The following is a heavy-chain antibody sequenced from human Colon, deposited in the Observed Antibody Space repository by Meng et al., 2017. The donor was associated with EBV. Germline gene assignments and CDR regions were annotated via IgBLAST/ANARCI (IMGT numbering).Heavy chain of an antibody. Sequence: QVRRKQPGPGLVRPSEALSLSCAVSGGSISSVYWWTWVRQSPGKGLEWIGEIYHSGSTNYNPSLKSRVTISVDKSKNQFSLKLTSVTAADTAVYYCARGGYYSFDYWGQRTLVTVSS. CDR2: IYHSGST. CDR1: GGSISSVYW. D-gene: IGHD5-18*01. V-gene: IGHV4-4*02. J-gene: IGHJ4*02. CDR3: ARGGYYSFDY.